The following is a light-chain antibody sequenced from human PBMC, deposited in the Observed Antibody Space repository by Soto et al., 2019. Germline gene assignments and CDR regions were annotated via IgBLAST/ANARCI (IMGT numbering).Light chain of an antibody. Sequence: QSALTQPASVSGSPGQSITISCTGTRSDIGSYNLVSWYQQHPGKAPKLIIYDVSFRPSGISDRFSGSKSGNTASLTISRLQAEDEADNFCSSYTGSSTSFGGGTKLTVL. CDR3: SSYTGSSTS. V-gene: IGLV2-14*02. J-gene: IGLJ3*02. CDR2: DVS. CDR1: RSDIGSYNL.